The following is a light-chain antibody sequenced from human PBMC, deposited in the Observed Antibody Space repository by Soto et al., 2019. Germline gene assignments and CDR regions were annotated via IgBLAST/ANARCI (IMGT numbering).Light chain of an antibody. CDR1: SSNIERNT. J-gene: IGLJ2*01. V-gene: IGLV1-44*01. Sequence: QSVLTQPPSASGTPGQRVTISCSGCSSNIERNTVSWYQQLPGTAPKLLIYSNNRLPSGVPDRFSVSRSGTSASLAISGLQSEDESDYHCAAWDDILNALVFGGGTKLTVL. CDR3: AAWDDILNALV. CDR2: SNN.